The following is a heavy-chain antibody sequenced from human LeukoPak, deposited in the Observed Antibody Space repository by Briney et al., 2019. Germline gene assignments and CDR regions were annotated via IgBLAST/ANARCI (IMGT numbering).Heavy chain of an antibody. CDR1: GFTFRDYW. D-gene: IGHD3-22*01. J-gene: IGHJ4*02. V-gene: IGHV3-74*01. CDR2: IKGDGSHT. CDR3: ARDLGDSSGYYFGNY. Sequence: PGGSLRLSCAASGFTFRDYWMHWIRQAPGKGLVWVSRIKGDGSHTIYADSVKGRFTISRDNSKNTLYLQMNSLRAEDTAMYYCARDLGDSSGYYFGNYWGQGTLVTVSS.